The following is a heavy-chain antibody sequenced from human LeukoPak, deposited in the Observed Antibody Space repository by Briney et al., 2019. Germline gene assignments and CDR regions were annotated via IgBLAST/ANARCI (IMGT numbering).Heavy chain of an antibody. V-gene: IGHV1-2*02. Sequence: ASVKVSCTASGYTFTDYYLHWVRQAPGQGPEWMGWINPNSGGTKYAQKFQGRVTMTRDTSISTAYMELSSLRADDTAVYYCARRGEGYNFAYWGQGTLVTVSS. CDR1: GYTFTDYY. CDR3: ARRGEGYNFAY. CDR2: INPNSGGT. J-gene: IGHJ4*02. D-gene: IGHD5-24*01.